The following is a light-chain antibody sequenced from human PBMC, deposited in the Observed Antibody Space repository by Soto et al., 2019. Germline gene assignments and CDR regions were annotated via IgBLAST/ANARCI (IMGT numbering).Light chain of an antibody. J-gene: IGLJ2*01. Sequence: QSVLTQPPSVSGAPGQRVTISFTWSRSNIGAGNDVPWYQQLPGTAPKLLIYGNNNRPSGVPDRFSGSNSGTLACLAITGLQAEDEADYYCQSYDSSLSGSVFGGGTQLTVL. V-gene: IGLV1-40*01. CDR1: RSNIGAGND. CDR3: QSYDSSLSGSV. CDR2: GNN.